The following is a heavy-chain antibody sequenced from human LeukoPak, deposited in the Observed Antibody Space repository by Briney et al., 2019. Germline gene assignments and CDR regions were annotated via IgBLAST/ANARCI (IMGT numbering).Heavy chain of an antibody. D-gene: IGHD6-19*01. J-gene: IGHJ4*02. CDR1: SFTFSNYA. CDR2: IKQDGSEK. Sequence: GGSLRLSCAASSFTFSNYAMSWVRQAPGKGLEWVANIKQDGSEKYYVDSVKGRFTISRDNAKNSLYLQMNSLRAEDTAVYYCARDPVAGFDYWGQGTLVTVSS. CDR3: ARDPVAGFDY. V-gene: IGHV3-7*01.